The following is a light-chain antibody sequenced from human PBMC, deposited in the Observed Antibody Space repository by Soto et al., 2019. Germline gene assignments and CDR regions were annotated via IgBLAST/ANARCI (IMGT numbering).Light chain of an antibody. CDR1: ESVTRN. Sequence: EVVLTQSPVILSVSPGESATISCRASESVTRNLAWYQHIPGQAPRLLVFHASVRATGIPARFSGSGSGTEFSLTISNLQSEDFAVYFCQQYNDWPPITFGQGTRLEIK. CDR2: HAS. V-gene: IGKV3-15*01. J-gene: IGKJ5*01. CDR3: QQYNDWPPIT.